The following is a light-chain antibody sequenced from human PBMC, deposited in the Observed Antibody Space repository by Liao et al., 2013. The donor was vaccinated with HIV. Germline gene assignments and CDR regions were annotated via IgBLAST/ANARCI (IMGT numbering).Light chain of an antibody. CDR3: QVWDTDSETMI. Sequence: SYEVTQPPSVSVAPGETARISCEGDDIGSKSVHWYQQKPGQAPVLVIFYDRDRPPGVPGRFSGSKSGDTATLIITGVGAGDEADFYCQVWDTDSETMIFGGGTRLTV. V-gene: IGLV3-21*01. J-gene: IGLJ2*01. CDR2: YDR. CDR1: DIGSKS.